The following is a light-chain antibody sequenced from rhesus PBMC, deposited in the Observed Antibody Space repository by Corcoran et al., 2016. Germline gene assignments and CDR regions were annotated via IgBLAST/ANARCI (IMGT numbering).Light chain of an antibody. V-gene: IGKV1S12*01. J-gene: IGKJ1*01. CDR1: QNIFSN. Sequence: DIQMTQSPSALSASVGDRVTISCRASQNIFSNLAWYQQKPGKAPNLLIYAASTLQTGIPSRFIGSRSGPDFTLTISSRQPEDSAAYYCQHYYNSPRTFGHGTKVEVK. CDR2: AAS. CDR3: QHYYNSPRT.